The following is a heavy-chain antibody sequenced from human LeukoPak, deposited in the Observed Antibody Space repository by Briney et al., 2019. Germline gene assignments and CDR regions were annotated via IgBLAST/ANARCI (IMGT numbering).Heavy chain of an antibody. CDR1: GGSFSGYY. D-gene: IGHD4-17*01. J-gene: IGHJ6*03. Sequence: SETLSLTCAVYGGSFSGYYWSWIRQAPGKGLEWIGEVNHSGSTKYNPSLKSRVTIPVDTSKNQVSLKLSSVTAADTAVYYCARGGGDYYMDVWGKGTTVTVSS. CDR2: VNHSGST. V-gene: IGHV4-34*01. CDR3: ARGGGDYYMDV.